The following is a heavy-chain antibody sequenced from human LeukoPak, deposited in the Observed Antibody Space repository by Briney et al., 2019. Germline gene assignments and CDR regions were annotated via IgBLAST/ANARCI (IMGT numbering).Heavy chain of an antibody. Sequence: GASVKVSCKASGYTFTSYGISWVRQAPGQGLEWMGWISAYNGNTNYAQKLQGRVTMTTDTSTSTAYMELRSLRSDDTAVYYCACNSYYHDSSGYYWALDYWGQGALVTVSS. CDR3: ACNSYYHDSSGYYWALDY. D-gene: IGHD3-22*01. V-gene: IGHV1-18*01. CDR2: ISAYNGNT. J-gene: IGHJ4*02. CDR1: GYTFTSYG.